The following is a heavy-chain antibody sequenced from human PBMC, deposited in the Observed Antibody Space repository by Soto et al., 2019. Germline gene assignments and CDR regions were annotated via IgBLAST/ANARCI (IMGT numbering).Heavy chain of an antibody. V-gene: IGHV3-23*01. CDR2: ISRSGRGSA. J-gene: IGHJ4*02. Sequence: EVQLLESGGALVQPGGSLRLSCAASGFTFNSYVMTWVRQAPGEGLEWVSSISRSGRGSAYYADSVKGRFTISRGNSENTLFLQMNNLRDEDTALYYCARGRYLDSSDYWVANLPFDHWGLGTLVTVSS. D-gene: IGHD3-22*01. CDR1: GFTFNSYV. CDR3: ARGRYLDSSDYWVANLPFDH.